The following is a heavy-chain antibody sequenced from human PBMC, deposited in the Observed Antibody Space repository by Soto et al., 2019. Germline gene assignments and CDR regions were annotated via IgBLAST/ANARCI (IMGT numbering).Heavy chain of an antibody. Sequence: QVQLVESGGGVVQPGRSLRLSCAASGFTFSSYAMHWVRQAPGNGLEWVAVIWYDGSNKNYAHSVKGRFTISRDNSKNTLYLQMNSLRTEDTAVYYCAKARHGSGTYSYFDYWGQGILVTVSS. CDR3: AKARHGSGTYSYFDY. CDR2: IWYDGSNK. V-gene: IGHV3-30*18. CDR1: GFTFSSYA. D-gene: IGHD3-10*01. J-gene: IGHJ4*02.